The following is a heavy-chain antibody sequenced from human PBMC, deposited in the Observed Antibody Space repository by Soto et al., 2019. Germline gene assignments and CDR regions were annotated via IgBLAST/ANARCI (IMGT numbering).Heavy chain of an antibody. CDR1: GYTFTSYA. Sequence: ASVKVSCKASGYTFTSYAMHWVRQAPGQRLEWMGWINAGNGNTKYSQKFQGRVTITRDTSASTAYMELSSLRSEDTAVYYCAGGDIVVVPASYYGMDVCRQETTVTV. CDR3: AGGDIVVVPASYYGMDV. V-gene: IGHV1-3*01. D-gene: IGHD2-2*01. J-gene: IGHJ6*02. CDR2: INAGNGNT.